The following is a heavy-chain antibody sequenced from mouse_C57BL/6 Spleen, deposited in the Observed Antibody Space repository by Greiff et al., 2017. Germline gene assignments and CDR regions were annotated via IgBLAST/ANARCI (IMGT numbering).Heavy chain of an antibody. CDR1: GYTFTSYW. V-gene: IGHV1-64*01. D-gene: IGHD2-4*01. J-gene: IGHJ4*01. CDR2: IHPNSGST. CDR3: ARHDYDGEETMDY. Sequence: QVQLQQPGAELVKPGASVKLSCKASGYTFTSYWMHWVKQRPGQGLEWIGMIHPNSGSTNYNEKFKSKATLTVDKSSSTAYMQLSSLTYEDSAVYYCARHDYDGEETMDYWGQGTSVTVSS.